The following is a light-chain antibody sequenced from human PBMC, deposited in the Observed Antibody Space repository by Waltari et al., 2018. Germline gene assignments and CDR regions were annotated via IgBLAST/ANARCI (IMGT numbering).Light chain of an antibody. CDR1: QSISAW. Sequence: DIQMTQSPSTLSASVGDRVTITCRASQSISAWLAWYQLRPGKAPKLLISDASILERGVPSRFSGSGSGTEFTLTINSLQPDDFATYYCQQSYTSPPTFGQGTNVEIK. CDR3: QQSYTSPPT. J-gene: IGKJ1*01. V-gene: IGKV1-5*01. CDR2: DAS.